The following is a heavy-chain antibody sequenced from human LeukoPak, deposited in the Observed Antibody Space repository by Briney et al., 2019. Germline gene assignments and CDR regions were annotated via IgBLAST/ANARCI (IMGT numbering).Heavy chain of an antibody. CDR3: ARHLPYRGVGDYYYYYMDV. J-gene: IGHJ6*03. CDR1: GYTFTSYH. V-gene: IGHV1-46*01. CDR2: INPSGGST. D-gene: IGHD2-8*01. Sequence: GASVKVSCKASGYTFTSYHMYWVRQAPGQGLEWMGIINPSGGSTSYAQKFQGRVTMTRDMSTSTVYMELSSLRSEDTAVYYCARHLPYRGVGDYYYYYMDVWGKGTTVTISS.